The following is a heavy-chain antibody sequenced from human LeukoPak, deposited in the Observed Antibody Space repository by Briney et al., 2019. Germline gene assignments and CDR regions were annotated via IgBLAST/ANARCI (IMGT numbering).Heavy chain of an antibody. V-gene: IGHV3-53*01. D-gene: IGHD2-2*01. CDR2: IYSGGDR. CDR1: DFRVTSYY. Sequence: GGSLRLSCAPSDFRVTSYYMGWVRQAPGKGLDWVSLIYSGGDRYYADSVKGRFTISRDTSKNTLDLQMNSLRPEGTAVYYCARSTYCSSTSCPFDYWGQGTLVTVSS. J-gene: IGHJ4*02. CDR3: ARSTYCSSTSCPFDY.